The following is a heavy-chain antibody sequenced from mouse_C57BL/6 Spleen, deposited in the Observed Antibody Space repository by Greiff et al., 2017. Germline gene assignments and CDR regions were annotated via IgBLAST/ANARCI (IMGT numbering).Heavy chain of an antibody. V-gene: IGHV5-17*01. CDR3: ARPGDGYYVWYFDV. D-gene: IGHD2-3*01. J-gene: IGHJ1*03. CDR2: ISSGSSTI. Sequence: DVKLQESGGGLVKPGGSLKLSCAASGFTFSDYGMHWVRQAPEKGLEWVAYISSGSSTIYYADTVKGRFTISRDNAKNTLFLQMTSLRSEDTAMYYCARPGDGYYVWYFDVWGTGTTVTVSS. CDR1: GFTFSDYG.